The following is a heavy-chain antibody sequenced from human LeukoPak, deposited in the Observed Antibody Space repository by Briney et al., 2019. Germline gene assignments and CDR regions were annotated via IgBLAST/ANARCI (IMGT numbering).Heavy chain of an antibody. J-gene: IGHJ3*02. CDR2: MNPNTGNT. D-gene: IGHD3-22*01. Sequence: EASVKVSCKASGYTFTSYDINWVRQATGQGLEWMGWMNPNTGNTGYAQKFQGRVTMTRDMSTSTVYMELSSLRSEDTAVYYCARGRHYYDSSDYYYEGDAFDIWGQGTMVTVSS. V-gene: IGHV1-8*02. CDR1: GYTFTSYD. CDR3: ARGRHYYDSSDYYYEGDAFDI.